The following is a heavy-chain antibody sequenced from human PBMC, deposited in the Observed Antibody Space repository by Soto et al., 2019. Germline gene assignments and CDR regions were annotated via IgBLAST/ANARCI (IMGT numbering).Heavy chain of an antibody. V-gene: IGHV3-11*06. CDR1: GFTFSDYY. CDR3: ARIVSGYQLLSGAFDI. CDR2: ISSSSSYT. D-gene: IGHD2-2*01. J-gene: IGHJ3*02. Sequence: LSCAASGFTFSDYYMSWIRQAPGKGLEWVSYISSSSSYTNYADSVKGRFTISRDNAKNPLYLQMNSLRAEDTAVYYCARIVSGYQLLSGAFDIWGQGTMVTVSS.